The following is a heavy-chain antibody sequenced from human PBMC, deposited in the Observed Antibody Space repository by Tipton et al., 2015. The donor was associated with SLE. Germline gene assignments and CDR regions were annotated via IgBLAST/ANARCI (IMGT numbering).Heavy chain of an antibody. CDR3: ASFRDMVQGVIGAFNI. CDR1: GGSISSGSHY. V-gene: IGHV4-39*07. Sequence: TLSLTCNVSGGSISSGSHYWGWIRQPPGKGLEWIGSIYYSGSTYYNPSLKSRVTISVETSKNQFSLKLTSVTAADTAVYYCASFRDMVQGVIGAFNIWGQGTMVTVSS. J-gene: IGHJ3*02. D-gene: IGHD3-10*01. CDR2: IYYSGST.